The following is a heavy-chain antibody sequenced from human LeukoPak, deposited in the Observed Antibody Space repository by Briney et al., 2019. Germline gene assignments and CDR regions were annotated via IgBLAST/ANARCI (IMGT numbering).Heavy chain of an antibody. CDR3: ARESSAVAHTMMREWFDS. CDR2: INHSGRT. D-gene: IGHD6-19*01. Sequence: SETLSQTSDVSGYSINFGHLWGWIRQPPGKGLEWIASINHSGRTYYTPSLKSRVTISVDTLKNQFSLKVTSVTAEDTAMYFCARESSAVAHTMMREWFDSWGEASQVTVSS. J-gene: IGHJ5*01. V-gene: IGHV4-38-2*02. CDR1: GYSINFGHL.